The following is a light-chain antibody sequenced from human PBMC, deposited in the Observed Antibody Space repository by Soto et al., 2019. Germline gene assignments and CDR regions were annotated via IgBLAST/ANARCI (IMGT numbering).Light chain of an antibody. J-gene: IGKJ5*01. V-gene: IGKV3-20*01. CDR1: ESVSSN. Sequence: EIVMTQSPATLSVSPGERATLSCRASESVSSNLAWYQQKPGQAPRLLIYGASIRASGIPDNFSGSGSGTDFTLTISRLEPEDFAVYYCQQYGDSPHTFGQGTRLEI. CDR2: GAS. CDR3: QQYGDSPHT.